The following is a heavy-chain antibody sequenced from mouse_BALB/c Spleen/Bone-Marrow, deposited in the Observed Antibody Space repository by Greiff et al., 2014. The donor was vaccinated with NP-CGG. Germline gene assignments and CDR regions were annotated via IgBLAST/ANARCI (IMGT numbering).Heavy chain of an antibody. J-gene: IGHJ3*01. Sequence: QVQLQQSGAELVKPGASVRLSCKASGYSFTTYWIHWVKQRPGQGLEWIGEINPSNGRTNYNEKFKSKATLTVDKSSSTAYMQLSSLTFEDSAVYYCARYDGPAWFAYWGQGTLVTVSA. V-gene: IGHV1S81*02. CDR3: ARYDGPAWFAY. CDR1: GYSFTTYW. CDR2: INPSNGRT. D-gene: IGHD2-3*01.